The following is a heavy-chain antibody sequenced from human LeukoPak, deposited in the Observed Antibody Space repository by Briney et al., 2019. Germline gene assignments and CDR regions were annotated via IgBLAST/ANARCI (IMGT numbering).Heavy chain of an antibody. CDR2: ISSSGSTI. CDR3: VNTYFDY. V-gene: IGHV3-48*03. CDR1: GFTFSSYE. Sequence: AGGSLRLSCAASGFTFSSYEMNWVRQAPGKGLEWVSYISSSGSTIYYADSVKGRFTISRDNAKNSLNLQMNSLRVEDTAVYYCVNTYFDYWGQGTLVTVSS. J-gene: IGHJ4*02.